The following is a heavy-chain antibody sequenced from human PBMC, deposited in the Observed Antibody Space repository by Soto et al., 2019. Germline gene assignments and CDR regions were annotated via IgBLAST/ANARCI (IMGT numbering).Heavy chain of an antibody. CDR1: GGTFSSYA. V-gene: IGHV1-69*13. Sequence: SVKVSCKASGGTFSSYAISWVRQAPGQGLEWMGGIIPIFGTANYAQKFQGRVTITADESTSTAYMELSSLRSEDTAVYYCARGYGGLTMVRAARGMDVWGQGTTVTVS. CDR2: IIPIFGTA. CDR3: ARGYGGLTMVRAARGMDV. D-gene: IGHD3-10*01. J-gene: IGHJ6*02.